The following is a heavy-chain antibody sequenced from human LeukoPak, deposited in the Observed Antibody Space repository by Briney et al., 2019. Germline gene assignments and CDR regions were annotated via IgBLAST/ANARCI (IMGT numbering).Heavy chain of an antibody. CDR1: GYTFTSYA. D-gene: IGHD2-15*01. Sequence: ASVKVSCKASGYTFTSYAMHWVRQAPGQRLEWMGWISAYNVNTNYAQKFQGRVTMTTDTSTSTAYMELRSLRSDDTAVYYCASRGYCSGGSCLTPPYYYYGMDVWGQGTTVTVSS. CDR2: ISAYNVNT. CDR3: ASRGYCSGGSCLTPPYYYYGMDV. V-gene: IGHV1-18*01. J-gene: IGHJ6*02.